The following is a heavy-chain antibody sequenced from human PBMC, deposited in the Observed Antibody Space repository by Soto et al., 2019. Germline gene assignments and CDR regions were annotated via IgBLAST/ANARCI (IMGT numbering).Heavy chain of an antibody. CDR3: AKLGSSSWSPHYYFDY. V-gene: IGHV3-23*01. CDR2: ITDSGDDT. CDR1: GFTFNNYA. J-gene: IGHJ4*02. D-gene: IGHD2-2*01. Sequence: EMQLLESGGGLVQPGGSLRLSRAASGFTFNNYAMGWVRQAPGKGLEWVSAITDSGDDTYYIDSVKGRFTISRDNSKSTLYLQMNSLRAEDTAIYYCAKLGSSSWSPHYYFDYWGQGTLVTVSS.